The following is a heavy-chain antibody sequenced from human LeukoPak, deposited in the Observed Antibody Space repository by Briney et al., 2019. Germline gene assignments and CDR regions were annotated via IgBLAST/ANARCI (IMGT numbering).Heavy chain of an antibody. CDR1: GFTFSSYE. V-gene: IGHV3-48*03. J-gene: IGHJ4*02. CDR3: ARRSSSSDLDY. D-gene: IGHD6-6*01. Sequence: GGSLRLSCAASGFTFSSYEMNWVRQAPGKGLEWVSYISSSGSTVYYADSVKGRFTISRDNAKNSLYLQMNSLRAEDTAVYYCARRSSSSDLDYWGQVPLVTVSS. CDR2: ISSSGSTV.